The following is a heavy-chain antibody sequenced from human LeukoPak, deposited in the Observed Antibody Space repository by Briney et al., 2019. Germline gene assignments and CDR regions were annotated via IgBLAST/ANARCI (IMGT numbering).Heavy chain of an antibody. Sequence: PGGSLRLSCAASGSTFSSYAMSWVRQAPGKGLEWVSAISGSGGSTYYADSVKGRFTISRDNSKNTLYLQMNSLRAEDTAVYYCATSSIAAAGMDDAFDIWGQGTMVTVSS. D-gene: IGHD6-13*01. CDR3: ATSSIAAAGMDDAFDI. J-gene: IGHJ3*02. CDR1: GSTFSSYA. V-gene: IGHV3-23*01. CDR2: ISGSGGST.